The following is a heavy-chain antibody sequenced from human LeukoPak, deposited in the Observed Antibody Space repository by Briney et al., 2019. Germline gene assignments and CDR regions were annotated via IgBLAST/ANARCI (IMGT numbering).Heavy chain of an antibody. D-gene: IGHD3-9*01. CDR2: IFSNGVNT. Sequence: HSGGSLRLSCAASGFTLGYHGMHWVRQVPGKGLEWVAIIFSNGVNTYYADSLRGRSTISRDTSKNTLFLEMESLRTEDTAVYYCARHRGSIFEGYMDVWGKGTTVTVSS. V-gene: IGHV3-33*01. CDR3: ARHRGSIFEGYMDV. CDR1: GFTLGYHG. J-gene: IGHJ6*03.